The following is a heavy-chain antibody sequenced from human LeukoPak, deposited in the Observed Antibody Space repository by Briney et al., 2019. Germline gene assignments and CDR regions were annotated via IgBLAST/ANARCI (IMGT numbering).Heavy chain of an antibody. Sequence: GASVKVSCKASGYTFTSYDINWVRQAPGQGLEWMGWINPNSGGTNYAQKFQGRVTMTRDTSISTAYMELSRLRSEDTAVYYCAASTYYYDSRGYYRRGGYFDYWGQGTLVTVSS. V-gene: IGHV1-2*02. CDR2: INPNSGGT. CDR3: AASTYYYDSRGYYRRGGYFDY. D-gene: IGHD3-22*01. CDR1: GYTFTSYD. J-gene: IGHJ4*02.